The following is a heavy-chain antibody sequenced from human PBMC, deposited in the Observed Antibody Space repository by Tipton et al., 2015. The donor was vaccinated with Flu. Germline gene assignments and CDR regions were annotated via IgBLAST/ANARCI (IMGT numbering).Heavy chain of an antibody. CDR1: GGSISSYY. CDR2: MHASGVT. D-gene: IGHD3-10*01. V-gene: IGHV4-4*07. J-gene: IGHJ4*02. Sequence: LRLSCTVSGGSISSYYWSWIRQPAGKGLEWVGRMHASGVTNYNPSLKSRVSMSVDTSMDQFSLKLTSVTAADTALYYCARDPYNASGSLYDGGDYFDFWGRGTLASVSS. CDR3: ARDPYNASGSLYDGGDYFDF.